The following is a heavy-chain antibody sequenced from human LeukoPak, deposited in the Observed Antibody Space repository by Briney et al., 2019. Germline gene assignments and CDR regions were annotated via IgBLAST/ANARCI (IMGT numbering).Heavy chain of an antibody. CDR1: GFTFSSYS. V-gene: IGHV3-21*01. D-gene: IGHD3-22*01. CDR2: ISNTNTYI. Sequence: GGSLRLSCAASGFTFSSYSINWVRQAPGKGLEWISPISNTNTYINYADSVKGRFTISRDNAKNSLYLQMTSLRAEDTAVYYCVRDGAYYDSAPYNFDYWGQGTLVAVSS. J-gene: IGHJ4*02. CDR3: VRDGAYYDSAPYNFDY.